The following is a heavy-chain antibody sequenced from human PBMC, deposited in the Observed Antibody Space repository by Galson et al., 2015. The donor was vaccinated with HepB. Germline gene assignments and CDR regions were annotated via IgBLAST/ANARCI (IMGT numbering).Heavy chain of an antibody. V-gene: IGHV4-59*08. J-gene: IGHJ5*02. CDR2: IYYSGST. CDR3: ARRHYCGGDCYNNWFDP. D-gene: IGHD2-21*02. Sequence: QVQLQESGPGLVKPSETLSLTCTVSGGSISSYYWSWIRQPPGKGLEWIGYIYYSGSTNYNPSLKSRVTISVDTSKNQFSLKLSSVTAADTAVYYCARRHYCGGDCYNNWFDPWGQGTLVTVSS. CDR1: GGSISSYY.